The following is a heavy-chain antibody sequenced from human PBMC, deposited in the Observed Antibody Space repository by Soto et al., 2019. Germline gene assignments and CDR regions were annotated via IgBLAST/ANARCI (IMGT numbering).Heavy chain of an antibody. Sequence: AXVKVSCKASGGTFSSYAISWVRQAPGQGLEWMGGIIPIFGTANYAQKFQGRVTITADESTSTAYMELSSLRSEDTAVYYCAGRDSSGYITTWGQGKMVTVSS. CDR3: AGRDSSGYITT. CDR2: IIPIFGTA. V-gene: IGHV1-69*13. D-gene: IGHD3-22*01. J-gene: IGHJ3*01. CDR1: GGTFSSYA.